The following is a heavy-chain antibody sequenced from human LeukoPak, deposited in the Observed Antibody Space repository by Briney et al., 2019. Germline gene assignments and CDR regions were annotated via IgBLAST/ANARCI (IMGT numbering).Heavy chain of an antibody. CDR2: IYYSGST. V-gene: IGHV4-39*01. J-gene: IGHJ4*02. CDR1: GGSISSSSYY. CDR3: ARQKGSPDY. Sequence: SETLSLTCPVSGGSISSSSYYWGWIRQPPGKGLEWIGSIYYSGSTYYNPSLKSRVTISVDTSKNQFSLKLSSVTAADTAVYYCARQKGSPDYWGQGTLVTVSS.